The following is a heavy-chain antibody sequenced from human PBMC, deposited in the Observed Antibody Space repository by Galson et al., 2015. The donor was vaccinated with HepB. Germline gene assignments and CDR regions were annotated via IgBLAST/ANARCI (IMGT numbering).Heavy chain of an antibody. D-gene: IGHD3-10*01. J-gene: IGHJ6*02. CDR3: TREMVRGIISRRNHYYYGMDV. CDR1: GYTFTSYY. CDR2: INPGDGSK. V-gene: IGHV1-46*03. Sequence: SVKVSCKASGYTFTSYYMHWVRQAPGQGLEWMGVINPGDGSKTYAQRFKGRVTLTKDTSTSTVYMEVSGLKSEDTAVYYCTREMVRGIISRRNHYYYGMDVWGQGTTVTV.